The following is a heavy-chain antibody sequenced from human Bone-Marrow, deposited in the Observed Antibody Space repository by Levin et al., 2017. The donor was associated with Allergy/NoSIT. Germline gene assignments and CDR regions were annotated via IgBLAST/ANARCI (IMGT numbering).Heavy chain of an antibody. CDR1: GGSMNSGNFH. Sequence: PSETLSLTCTVSGGSMNSGNFHWNWIRQPAGKGLQWIGRFSPSGSTKYNPSLRSRVTISVDTSKNQFSLKVRSVTAADTAVYYCARSHTIMVFDYWGQGTLVPVSS. CDR3: ARSHTIMVFDY. CDR2: FSPSGST. V-gene: IGHV4-61*02. D-gene: IGHD5-24*01. J-gene: IGHJ4*02.